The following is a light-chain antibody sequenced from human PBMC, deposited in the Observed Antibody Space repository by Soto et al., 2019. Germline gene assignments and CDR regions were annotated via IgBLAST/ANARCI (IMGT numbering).Light chain of an antibody. Sequence: EIVLTQSPGTLSLSPGERATLSCRASQSVSSSYLAWYQQKPGQAPRLLIYGASSRATGIPDRFSGSGSGTEFTHTISRLEPEDFAVYYCQEYGSSPPVTFGQGTKLEIK. V-gene: IGKV3-20*01. CDR3: QEYGSSPPVT. CDR2: GAS. J-gene: IGKJ2*01. CDR1: QSVSSSY.